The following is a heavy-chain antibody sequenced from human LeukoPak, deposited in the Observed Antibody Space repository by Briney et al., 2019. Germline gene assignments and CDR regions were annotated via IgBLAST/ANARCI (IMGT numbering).Heavy chain of an antibody. CDR2: IYYIGST. V-gene: IGHV4-39*01. J-gene: IGHJ4*02. CDR1: GGSISSSSYY. CDR3: ARHNQYCSGTTCFALWNFDY. D-gene: IGHD2-2*01. Sequence: PSETLSLTCTVSGGSISSSSYYGGWIRQPPGKGLEWIGSIYYIGSTYYNPSLRSRVTISVDTSKNQFSLKLSSVTAADTAVYYCARHNQYCSGTTCFALWNFDYWGQGTLVTVSS.